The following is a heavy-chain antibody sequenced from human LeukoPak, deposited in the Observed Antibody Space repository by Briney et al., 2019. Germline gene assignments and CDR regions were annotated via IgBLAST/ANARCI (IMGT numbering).Heavy chain of an antibody. CDR3: ARGYGYSTKTSFDY. CDR2: IYHSGST. CDR1: GGSISSSNW. J-gene: IGHJ4*02. V-gene: IGHV4-4*02. Sequence: SGTLSLTCAVSGGSISSSNWWSWVRQPPGKGLEWIGEIYHSGSTNYNPSLKSRVTISVDKSKNQISLKLSSVTAADTAVYYCARGYGYSTKTSFDYWGQGTLVTVSS. D-gene: IGHD5-24*01.